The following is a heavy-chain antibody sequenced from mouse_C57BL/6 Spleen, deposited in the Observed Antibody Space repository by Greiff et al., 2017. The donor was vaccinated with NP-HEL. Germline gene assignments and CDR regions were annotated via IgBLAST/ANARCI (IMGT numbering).Heavy chain of an antibody. J-gene: IGHJ1*03. Sequence: QVQLQQPGAELVRPGTSVKLSCKASGYTFTSYWMHWVKQRPGQGLEWIGVIDPSDSYTNYHQKFKGKATLTVDQSSSTAYMQLISLTSEDSAVYYCARSGSSGPWYFDVWGTGTTVTVSS. CDR2: IDPSDSYT. CDR3: ARSGSSGPWYFDV. CDR1: GYTFTSYW. D-gene: IGHD1-1*01. V-gene: IGHV1-59*01.